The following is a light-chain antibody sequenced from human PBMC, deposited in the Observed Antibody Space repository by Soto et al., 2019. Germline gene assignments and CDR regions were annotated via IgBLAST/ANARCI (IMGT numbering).Light chain of an antibody. Sequence: EIVLTQSPVTLSLSPWERATLSCRASRSFASSYLGWYQQKPGQAPRLLIYAASTRATGVPDRFSGSGSATDFTLTISRLEPEDSAVYYCHHYDASPPYTFGQGTKLEIK. CDR1: RSFASSY. J-gene: IGKJ2*01. CDR2: AAS. CDR3: HHYDASPPYT. V-gene: IGKV3-20*01.